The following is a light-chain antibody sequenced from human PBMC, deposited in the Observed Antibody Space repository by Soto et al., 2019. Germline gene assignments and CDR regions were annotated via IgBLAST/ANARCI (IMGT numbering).Light chain of an antibody. Sequence: EIVLTQSPGTLSSSPGERATLSCRASQTVTSNYLAWYQQKPGQAPRLLFFGASIRATGLPDRFSGGGSGTDFPLPLSRLEPEDFAVYYCQQYGSSPGTFGQGTKVEVK. J-gene: IGKJ1*01. CDR1: QTVTSNY. CDR2: GAS. V-gene: IGKV3-20*01. CDR3: QQYGSSPGT.